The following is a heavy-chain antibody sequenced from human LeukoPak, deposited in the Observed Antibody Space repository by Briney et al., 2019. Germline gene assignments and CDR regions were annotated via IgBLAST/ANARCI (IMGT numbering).Heavy chain of an antibody. CDR1: GGSISSFY. CDR3: ARQKCTSASCLTKNAFDI. D-gene: IGHD2-2*01. Sequence: SETLSLTCTVPGGSISSFYWSWIRQPPGKGLEWIGYIYHSGSTNYNPSLKSRVTISADASKNQFSLDLSSVTAADTAVYYCARQKCTSASCLTKNAFDIWGQGTMVTVSS. CDR2: IYHSGST. V-gene: IGHV4-59*08. J-gene: IGHJ3*02.